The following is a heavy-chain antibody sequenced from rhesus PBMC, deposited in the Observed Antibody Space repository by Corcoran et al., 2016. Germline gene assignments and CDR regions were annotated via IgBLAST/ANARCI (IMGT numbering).Heavy chain of an antibody. J-gene: IGHJ4*01. D-gene: IGHD2-39*01. Sequence: QVQLVQSGAEAKKPGSSVKVSCKASGYTFTDYYIHWVRQSPRQGLEWMGWINPYNGNTRYAQKFQGRVTMTRDTSTTTVYMELSSLRSEDTAVYYCARVDPSAYVYFDFWGQGVLVTVSS. CDR1: GYTFTDYY. CDR2: INPYNGNT. CDR3: ARVDPSAYVYFDF. V-gene: IGHV1S2*01.